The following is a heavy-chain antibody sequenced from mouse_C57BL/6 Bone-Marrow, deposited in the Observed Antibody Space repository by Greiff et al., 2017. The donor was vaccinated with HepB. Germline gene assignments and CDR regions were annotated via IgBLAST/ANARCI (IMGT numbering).Heavy chain of an antibody. CDR3: ARRGDGY. J-gene: IGHJ4*01. CDR2: ISSGGSYT. CDR1: GFTFSSYG. Sequence: EVQLVESGGDLVKPGGSLKLSCAASGFTFSSYGMSWVRQTPDKRLEWVATISSGGSYTYYPDSVKGRFTISRDNAKNTLYLQMSSLKSEDTAMYYCARRGDGYWGRGTSVTVSS. V-gene: IGHV5-6*01.